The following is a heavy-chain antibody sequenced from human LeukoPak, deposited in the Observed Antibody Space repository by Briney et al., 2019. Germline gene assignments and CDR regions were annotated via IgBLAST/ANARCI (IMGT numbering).Heavy chain of an antibody. CDR1: GFTFSRYA. D-gene: IGHD1-26*01. CDR2: IGGSGEST. J-gene: IGHJ4*02. CDR3: ATVFKGSSLQDY. V-gene: IGHV3-23*01. Sequence: GGSLRLSCAASGFTFSRYAMSWVRQAPGKGLEWVSAIGGSGESTAYADSVKGRFTIYRDNSKNTLHLQMNRLRAEDTAVYYCATVFKGSSLQDYWGQGTLVTVSS.